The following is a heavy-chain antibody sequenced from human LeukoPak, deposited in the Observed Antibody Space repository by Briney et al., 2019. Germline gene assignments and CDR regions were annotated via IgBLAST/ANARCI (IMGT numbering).Heavy chain of an antibody. V-gene: IGHV3-7*01. D-gene: IGHD3-3*01. CDR2: IKQDGSEK. CDR3: AKPYYDFWSGYWDSSGYYFDY. J-gene: IGHJ4*02. CDR1: GFTFSTYW. Sequence: GGSLRLSCAASGFTFSTYWMSWVRQAPGKGLEWVANIKQDGSEKYYVDSVKGRFTISRDNSKNTLYLQMNSLRAEDTAVYYCAKPYYDFWSGYWDSSGYYFDYWGQGTLVTVSS.